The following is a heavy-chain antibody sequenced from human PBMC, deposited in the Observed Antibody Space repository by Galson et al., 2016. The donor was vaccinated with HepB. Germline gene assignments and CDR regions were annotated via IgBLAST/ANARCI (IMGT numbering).Heavy chain of an antibody. CDR1: GYPFMSYA. V-gene: IGHV1-18*04. Sequence: SVKVSCKASGYPFMSYAITWVRQSRGKGLEWVGWIAAYNGDTEYAQKLRDRVTLTTDTSTNTAHMELRSLTSDDTAVYYCAKGTTWFHSSFGVVTYGMDVWGQGTTVTVSS. J-gene: IGHJ6*02. D-gene: IGHD3-3*01. CDR3: AKGTTWFHSSFGVVTYGMDV. CDR2: IAAYNGDT.